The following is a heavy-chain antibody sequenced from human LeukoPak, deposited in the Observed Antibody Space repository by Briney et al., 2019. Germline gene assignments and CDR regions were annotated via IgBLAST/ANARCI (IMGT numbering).Heavy chain of an antibody. V-gene: IGHV4-4*07. CDR3: ARDVGIAAAGAPLDY. D-gene: IGHD6-13*01. J-gene: IGHJ4*02. Sequence: PSETLSLTCTVSGGSISSYDWSWIRQPAGKGLEWIGRIYTSGSTNYNPSLKSRVTMSVDTSKNQFSLKLSSVTAAHTAVYYCARDVGIAAAGAPLDYWGQGTLVTVSS. CDR1: GGSISSYD. CDR2: IYTSGST.